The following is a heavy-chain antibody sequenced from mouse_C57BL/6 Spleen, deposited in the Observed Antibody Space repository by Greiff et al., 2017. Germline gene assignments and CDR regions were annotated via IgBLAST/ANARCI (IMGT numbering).Heavy chain of an antibody. J-gene: IGHJ4*01. CDR2: IHPNSGST. D-gene: IGHD1-1*01. CDR3: ASPITTVVATGAMDY. CDR1: GYTFTSYW. Sequence: QVQLQQPWAELVKPGASVKLSCKASGYTFTSYWMHWVKQRPGQGLEWIGMIHPNSGSTTYNEKFKSKATLTVDKSSSTAYMQLSSLTSEDSAVYYCASPITTVVATGAMDYWGQGTSVTVSS. V-gene: IGHV1-64*01.